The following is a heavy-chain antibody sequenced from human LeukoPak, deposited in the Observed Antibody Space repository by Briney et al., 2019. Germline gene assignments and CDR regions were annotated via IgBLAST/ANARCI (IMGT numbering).Heavy chain of an antibody. CDR1: GFTFSNYW. CDR2: IDSDGSTT. J-gene: IGHJ4*02. Sequence: GGSLRLSCAASGFTFSNYWMHWVRQAPGKGLVWVSRIDSDGSTTDYADSVKGRFTISRDNARHSLYLEMRSLRAEDTAVYYCARRGYYDRSGYDYWGQGTLVTVSS. D-gene: IGHD3-22*01. CDR3: ARRGYYDRSGYDY. V-gene: IGHV3-74*01.